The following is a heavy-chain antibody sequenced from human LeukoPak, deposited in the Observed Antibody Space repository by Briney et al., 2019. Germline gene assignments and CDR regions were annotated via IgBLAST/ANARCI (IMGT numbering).Heavy chain of an antibody. CDR2: ISSSSSYI. Sequence: GGSLRLSCAASGFTFSSYSMNWVRQAPGKGLEWVSSISSSSSYIYYADSVKGRFTISRDNAKNSLYLQMNSLRAEDTAVYYCARDAVIQLWSRGTYYFDYWGQGTLVTVSS. CDR3: ARDAVIQLWSRGTYYFDY. J-gene: IGHJ4*02. D-gene: IGHD5-18*01. V-gene: IGHV3-21*01. CDR1: GFTFSSYS.